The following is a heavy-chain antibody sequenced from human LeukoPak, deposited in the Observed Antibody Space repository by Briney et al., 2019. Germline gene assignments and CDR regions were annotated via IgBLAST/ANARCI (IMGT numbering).Heavy chain of an antibody. CDR2: ISWNSGSI. CDR1: GFTFDDYA. Sequence: GRSLRLSCAASGFTFDDYAMHWVRQAPGKGPEWVSGISWNSGSIGYADSVKGRFTISRDNAKNSLYLQMNSLRAEDTALYYCAKGSLLYDSSGYYWFDPWGQGTLVTVSS. J-gene: IGHJ5*02. CDR3: AKGSLLYDSSGYYWFDP. D-gene: IGHD3-22*01. V-gene: IGHV3-9*01.